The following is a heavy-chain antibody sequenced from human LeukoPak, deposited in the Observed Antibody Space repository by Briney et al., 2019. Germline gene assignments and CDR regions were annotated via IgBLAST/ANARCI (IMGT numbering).Heavy chain of an antibody. J-gene: IGHJ3*02. Sequence: ASVKVSCTASGYTFISYDINWVRQATGQGREWVGWMNPNSGNTGYAQKFQGRVTMTRNTSISTAYMELSSLRSEDTAVYYCAISGYSSNDAFDIWGQGTMVTVSS. CDR2: MNPNSGNT. V-gene: IGHV1-8*01. CDR1: GYTFISYD. CDR3: AISGYSSNDAFDI. D-gene: IGHD6-13*01.